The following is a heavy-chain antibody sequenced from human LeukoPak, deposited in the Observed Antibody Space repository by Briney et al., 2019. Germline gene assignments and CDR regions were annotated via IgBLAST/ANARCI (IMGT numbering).Heavy chain of an antibody. CDR1: GFTFSTYS. CDR2: ISSSSGSI. J-gene: IGHJ3*02. V-gene: IGHV3-21*01. CDR3: ARGSYYYDSSGYRTDAFDI. D-gene: IGHD3-22*01. Sequence: WGSLRLSCAASGFTFSTYSMNWGRQAPGKGLEWVSSISSSSGSIYYADSVKGRFTISRDNAKNTLYQQMTRLRAEHTALYYCARGSYYYDSSGYRTDAFDIWGQGTMVTVSS.